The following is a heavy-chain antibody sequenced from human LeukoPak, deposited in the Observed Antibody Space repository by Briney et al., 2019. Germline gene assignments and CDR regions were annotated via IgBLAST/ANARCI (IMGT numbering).Heavy chain of an antibody. D-gene: IGHD3/OR15-3a*01. Sequence: ASVKVSCKVSGYTLTELSMHWVRQAPGKGLEWMGGFDPEDGETIYAQKFQGRVTMTEDTSTDTAYMELSSLRSEDTAVYYRATGTGYYPSPDYWGQGTLVTVSS. J-gene: IGHJ4*02. V-gene: IGHV1-24*01. CDR1: GYTLTELS. CDR2: FDPEDGET. CDR3: ATGTGYYPSPDY.